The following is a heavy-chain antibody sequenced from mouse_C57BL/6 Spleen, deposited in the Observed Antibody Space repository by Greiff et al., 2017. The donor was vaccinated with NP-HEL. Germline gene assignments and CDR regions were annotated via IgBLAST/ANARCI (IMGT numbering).Heavy chain of an antibody. J-gene: IGHJ3*01. CDR1: GFTFTNTY. V-gene: IGHV14-3*01. CDR3: FYSNSSWFAD. Sequence: EVQLQQSVAELVRPGASVKLSCTASGFTFTNTYMHWVKQRPEQGLEWIGRIDPAHGHTNYAPKFQGKATITADTSSNTAYLQLSSLTSEDTAIDCCFYSNSSWFADWGQGTLVTVSA. D-gene: IGHD2-5*01. CDR2: IDPAHGHT.